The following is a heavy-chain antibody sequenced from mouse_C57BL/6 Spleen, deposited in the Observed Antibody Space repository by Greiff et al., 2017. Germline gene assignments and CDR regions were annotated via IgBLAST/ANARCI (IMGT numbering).Heavy chain of an antibody. CDR2: IYPSDSET. CDR3: AMGYGSPAWFAY. D-gene: IGHD1-1*01. CDR1: GYTFTSYW. V-gene: IGHV1-61*01. J-gene: IGHJ3*01. Sequence: QVQLQQPGAELVRPGSSVKLSCKASGYTFTSYWVDWVKQRPGQGLEWIGNIYPSDSETHYNQKFKDKATLTVDKSSSTAYMQLSSLTSEDSAVYYCAMGYGSPAWFAYWGQGTLVTVSA.